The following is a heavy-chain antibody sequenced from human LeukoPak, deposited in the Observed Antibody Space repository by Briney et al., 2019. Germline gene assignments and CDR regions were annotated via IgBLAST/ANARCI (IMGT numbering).Heavy chain of an antibody. V-gene: IGHV3-23*01. Sequence: GGSLRLSCAASGFTFSSYAMSWVRQAPGKGLEWVSAISGSGGSTYYADSVKGRFTISGDNSKNTLYLQMNSLRAEDTAVYYCAKTPGFTIFDPDDYWGQGTLVTVSS. CDR2: ISGSGGST. D-gene: IGHD3-3*01. CDR3: AKTPGFTIFDPDDY. CDR1: GFTFSSYA. J-gene: IGHJ4*02.